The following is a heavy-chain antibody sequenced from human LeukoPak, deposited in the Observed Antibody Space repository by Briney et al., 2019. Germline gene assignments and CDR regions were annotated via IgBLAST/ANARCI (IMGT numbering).Heavy chain of an antibody. CDR3: ASGPSGYCTNGVCYYFDY. V-gene: IGHV1-69*13. Sequence: ASVKVSCKASGGTFSSYAISWVRQAPGQGLEWIGGIIPIFGTAIYAQKFQGRVTITADESTSTAYMELSSLRSEDTAVYYCASGPSGYCTNGVCYYFDYWGQGTLVTVSS. D-gene: IGHD2-8*01. CDR2: IIPIFGTA. CDR1: GGTFSSYA. J-gene: IGHJ4*02.